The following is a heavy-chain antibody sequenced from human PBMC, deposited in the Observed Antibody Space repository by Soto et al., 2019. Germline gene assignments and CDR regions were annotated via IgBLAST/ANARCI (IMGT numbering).Heavy chain of an antibody. J-gene: IGHJ6*03. CDR1: GFTFSSYS. Sequence: PGGSLRLSCAASGFTFSSYSMNWVRQAPGKGLEWVSSISSSSSYIYYADSVKGRFTISRDNAKNSLYLQMNSLRAEDTAVYYCARETGYCTNGVCSIWAVAAAGGSYYYYYYMDVWGQGTTVTVSS. V-gene: IGHV3-21*01. D-gene: IGHD2-8*01. CDR2: ISSSSSYI. CDR3: ARETGYCTNGVCSIWAVAAAGGSYYYYYYMDV.